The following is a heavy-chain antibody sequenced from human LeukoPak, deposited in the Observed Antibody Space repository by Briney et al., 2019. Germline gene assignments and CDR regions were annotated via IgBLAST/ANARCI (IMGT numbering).Heavy chain of an antibody. D-gene: IGHD4-17*01. CDR1: GFTFSSYA. CDR3: AKADGDHYFYGMDV. Sequence: GGSLRLSCAASGFTFSSYAMSWVRQAPGKGLEWVSGISGSGGSTYYADSVKGRFTISRDNSKNTLFLQMNSLRAEDTAVYYCAKADGDHYFYGMDVWGQGTTVTVSS. J-gene: IGHJ6*02. CDR2: ISGSGGST. V-gene: IGHV3-23*01.